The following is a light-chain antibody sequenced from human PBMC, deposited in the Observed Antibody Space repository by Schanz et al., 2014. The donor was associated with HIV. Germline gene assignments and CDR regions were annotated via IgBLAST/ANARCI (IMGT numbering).Light chain of an antibody. J-gene: IGKJ2*01. CDR3: QQYYTTPYT. Sequence: DIQMTQSPSTLSASVGDRVTITCRASQSISSWLAWYQQRPGKAPKLLISKASALESGVPSRFSGSGSGTEFTLTISSLQAEDVAMYYCQQYYTTPYTFGQGTKLEIK. CDR2: KAS. V-gene: IGKV1-5*03. CDR1: QSISSW.